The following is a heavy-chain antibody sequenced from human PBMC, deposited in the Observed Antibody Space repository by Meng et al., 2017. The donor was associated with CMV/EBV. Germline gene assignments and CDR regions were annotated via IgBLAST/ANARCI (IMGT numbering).Heavy chain of an antibody. V-gene: IGHV3-48*04. CDR1: GFTFDDYG. CDR2: ISSSSSTI. Sequence: GESLKISCAASGFTFDDYGMSWVRQAPGKGLEWVSYISSSSSTIYYADSVKGRFTISRDNAKNSLYLQMNSLRAEDTAVYYCARGGTVGATPSDYWGQGTLVTVSS. J-gene: IGHJ4*02. CDR3: ARGGTVGATPSDY. D-gene: IGHD1-26*01.